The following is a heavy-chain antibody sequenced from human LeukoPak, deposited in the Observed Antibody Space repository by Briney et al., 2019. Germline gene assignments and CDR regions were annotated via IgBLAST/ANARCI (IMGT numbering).Heavy chain of an antibody. Sequence: SLRLSCAASGFTFDDYAMHWVRQAPGKGLEWVSGLTWNGGSIAYADSVKGRFTISRDNAKNSLYLQMNSLRAEDTALYYCAKGINYDLLSGSGFDIWGQGTMVTVSS. CDR1: GFTFDDYA. CDR3: AKGINYDLLSGSGFDI. J-gene: IGHJ3*02. CDR2: LTWNGGSI. D-gene: IGHD3-3*01. V-gene: IGHV3-9*01.